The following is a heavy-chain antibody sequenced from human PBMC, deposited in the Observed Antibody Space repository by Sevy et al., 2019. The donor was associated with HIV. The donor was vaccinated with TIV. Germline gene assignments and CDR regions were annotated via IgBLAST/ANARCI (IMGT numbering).Heavy chain of an antibody. CDR3: GRSGGYSDYGMDV. CDR1: GFTFSSYD. CDR2: IGSGGDA. J-gene: IGHJ6*02. V-gene: IGHV3-13*01. D-gene: IGHD5-12*01. Sequence: GGYLRLSCGASGFTFSSYDMHWVRQAAGKGLEWLSGIGSGGDAYYPGSVKGRFTISRENAKNSLYLQMNSLRRGDTAVYYCGRSGGYSDYGMDVWGQGTTVTV.